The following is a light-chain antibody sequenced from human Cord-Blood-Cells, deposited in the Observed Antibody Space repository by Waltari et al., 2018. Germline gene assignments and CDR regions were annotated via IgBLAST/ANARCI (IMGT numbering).Light chain of an antibody. V-gene: IGLV3-25*03. J-gene: IGLJ3*02. CDR3: QSADSSGTWV. CDR1: AFPKQY. CDR2: KDS. Sequence: SYELTQPPSVSVSPGQTARITCSGDAFPKQYAYWYQQKPGQPPVLVIYKDSERPSGIPERFSGSSSGTTVTLTISGVQAEDEADYYCQSADSSGTWVFGGGTKLTVL.